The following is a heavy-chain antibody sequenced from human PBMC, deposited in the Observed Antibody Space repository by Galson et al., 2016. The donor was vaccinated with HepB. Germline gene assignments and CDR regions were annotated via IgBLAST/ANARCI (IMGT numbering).Heavy chain of an antibody. Sequence: SVKVSCKASGYILTDYGISWVRQAPGQGLEWMGWISAINGNTKYAQKVQGRVTITADTSTNTAYMELRTLGFDDTAVYYCARDSGSSWSYWGQGTLVTVSS. D-gene: IGHD6-13*01. CDR1: GYILTDYG. CDR3: ARDSGSSWSY. J-gene: IGHJ4*02. V-gene: IGHV1-18*01. CDR2: ISAINGNT.